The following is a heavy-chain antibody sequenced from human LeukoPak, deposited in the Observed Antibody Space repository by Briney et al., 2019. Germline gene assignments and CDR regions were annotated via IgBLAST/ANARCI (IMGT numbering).Heavy chain of an antibody. V-gene: IGHV1-46*01. D-gene: IGHD6-19*01. CDR3: AREVAVAGTGRSDWFDP. CDR1: GYTFTSYY. J-gene: IGHJ5*02. Sequence: ASVKVSCKASGYTFTSYYMHWVRQAPGQGLEWMGIINPSGGSTSYAQKFQGRVTMTRDMSTSTVYMELSSLRSEDTAVYYCAREVAVAGTGRSDWFDPWGQGTLVTVSS. CDR2: INPSGGST.